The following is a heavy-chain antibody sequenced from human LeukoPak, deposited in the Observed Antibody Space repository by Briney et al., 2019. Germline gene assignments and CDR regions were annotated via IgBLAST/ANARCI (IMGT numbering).Heavy chain of an antibody. V-gene: IGHV1-69*04. CDR1: GGTFSSYA. J-gene: IGHJ3*02. CDR3: ASGPCSGGGCSDAFDI. D-gene: IGHD2-15*01. Sequence: GASVKVSCKASGGTFSSYAISWVRQAPGQGLEWMGRIIPILGIANYAQKFQGRVTITADKSTSTAYMELSSLRSEDTAVYYCASGPCSGGGCSDAFDIWGQGTMVTVSS. CDR2: IIPILGIA.